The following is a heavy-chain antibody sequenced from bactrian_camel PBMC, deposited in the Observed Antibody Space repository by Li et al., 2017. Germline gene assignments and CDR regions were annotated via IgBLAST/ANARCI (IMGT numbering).Heavy chain of an antibody. CDR3: ARGPENLWEYGY. J-gene: IGHJ4*01. Sequence: HVQLVESGGGSVQPGGSLRLACEVSGFPIDRSCVGWFRQAAGKEREWIASIYRPGGNTFAADSVKGRFTISRDNAKNTLYLQMNSLKTEDTAVYYCARGPENLWEYGYWGQGTQVTVS. CDR2: IYRPGGNT. V-gene: IGHV3S6*01. CDR1: GFPIDRSC.